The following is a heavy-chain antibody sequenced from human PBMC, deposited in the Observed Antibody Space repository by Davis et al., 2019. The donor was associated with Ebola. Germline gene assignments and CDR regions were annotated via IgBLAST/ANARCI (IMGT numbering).Heavy chain of an antibody. CDR1: GYTFTSYD. CDR2: MNPNSGNT. V-gene: IGHV1-8*01. D-gene: IGHD5/OR15-5a*01. J-gene: IGHJ4*02. Sequence: ASVKVSCKASGYTFTSYDINWVRQATGQGLEWMGWMNPNSGNTGYAQKFQGRVTMTRDTSTSTVYMEMRSLRSEDTAVYYCARETIVSGIKAFDVWGQGTLVTVSS. CDR3: ARETIVSGIKAFDV.